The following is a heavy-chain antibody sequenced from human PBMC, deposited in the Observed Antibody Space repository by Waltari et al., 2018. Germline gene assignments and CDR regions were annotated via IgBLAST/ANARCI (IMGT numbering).Heavy chain of an antibody. CDR2: IYYSGST. J-gene: IGHJ3*02. CDR1: VGSISSHY. CDR3: AREIYCSGGSCYSNAFDI. Sequence: QVQLQESGPGLVKPSETLSLTCTVSVGSISSHYWSWLRQPPGQGLEWIGYIYYSGSTNYNPSLKSRVTISVDTSKNQFSLKLSSVTAADTAVYYCAREIYCSGGSCYSNAFDIWGQGTMVTVSS. V-gene: IGHV4-59*11. D-gene: IGHD2-15*01.